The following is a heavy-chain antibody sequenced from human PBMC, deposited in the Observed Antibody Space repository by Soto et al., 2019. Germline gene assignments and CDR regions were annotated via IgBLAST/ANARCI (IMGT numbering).Heavy chain of an antibody. CDR3: AIAEKWIQYGMEV. Sequence: SMRLSCAASGFTFISYGMHWVRHAPGKGLEWVAVIWYDGSNKYYADSVKGRFTISRDNSKNTLYLQMNSLRAEDTAVYYCAIAEKWIQYGMEVWGQGTTVIVSS. D-gene: IGHD5-12*01. CDR1: GFTFISYG. J-gene: IGHJ6*01. V-gene: IGHV3-33*01. CDR2: IWYDGSNK.